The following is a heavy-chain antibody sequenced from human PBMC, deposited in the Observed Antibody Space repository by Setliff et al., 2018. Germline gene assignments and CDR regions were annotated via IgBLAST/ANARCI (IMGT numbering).Heavy chain of an antibody. Sequence: ASVKVSCKASGYNFKTYAISWVRQAPGQGLEWMGFISLYDGHTNYAQNFQGRLTVTTDTSTSTAYMELGSLRFDDTAVYYCARHTKQWLSRGYYYCYYMDVWGKGTTVTVSS. CDR3: ARHTKQWLSRGYYYCYYMDV. V-gene: IGHV1-18*01. CDR1: GYNFKTYA. D-gene: IGHD6-19*01. J-gene: IGHJ6*03. CDR2: ISLYDGHT.